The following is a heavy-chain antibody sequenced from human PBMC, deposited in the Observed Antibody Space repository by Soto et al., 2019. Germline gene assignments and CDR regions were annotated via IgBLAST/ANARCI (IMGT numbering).Heavy chain of an antibody. CDR3: ARGGAGYYFDY. CDR2: INAGNGDT. V-gene: IGHV1-3*05. CDR1: GYTFINYA. Sequence: QVQLVQSGAAEKKPGASVKVSCKASGYTFINYAIHWVRQAPGQRLEWMGWINAGNGDTKYSQKFQGRVTITRDTSANTAYMELSGLRSEGTAVYYCARGGAGYYFDYWGQGTLVTVSS. D-gene: IGHD2-15*01. J-gene: IGHJ4*02.